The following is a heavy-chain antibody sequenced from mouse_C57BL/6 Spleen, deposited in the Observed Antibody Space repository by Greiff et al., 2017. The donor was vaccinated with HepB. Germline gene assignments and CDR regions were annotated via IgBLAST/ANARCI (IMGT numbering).Heavy chain of an antibody. CDR1: GYSFTDYN. V-gene: IGHV1-39*01. CDR3: VYYDYDVGFDY. J-gene: IGHJ2*01. D-gene: IGHD2-4*01. Sequence: EVQLQQSGPELVKPGASVKISCEASGYSFTDYNMNWVKQSNGKRLEWIGVINPNYGTTSYEQKFKGKTTLTVDHSSSTVYMQLNSLKSEDSAVYSGVYYDYDVGFDYWGQGTTLTVSS. CDR2: INPNYGTT.